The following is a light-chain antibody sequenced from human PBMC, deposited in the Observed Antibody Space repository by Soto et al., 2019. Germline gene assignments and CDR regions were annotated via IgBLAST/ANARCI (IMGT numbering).Light chain of an antibody. V-gene: IGKV3-20*01. Sequence: EIILTQSPGTLSLSPGERAALSCRASQSVNNNYFAWYQQKPGQAPKLLIYGASSRATGIPDRFSGSGSETDFTLTISRLEPEDFAVYYCQQYGTSPVTFGGGTKVEVK. CDR1: QSVNNNY. CDR2: GAS. J-gene: IGKJ4*01. CDR3: QQYGTSPVT.